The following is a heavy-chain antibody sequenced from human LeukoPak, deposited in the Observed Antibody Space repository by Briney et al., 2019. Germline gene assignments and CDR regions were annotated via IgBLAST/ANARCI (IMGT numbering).Heavy chain of an antibody. CDR1: GLTFSGYD. J-gene: IGHJ4*02. Sequence: GGSLRLSCAASGLTFSGYDMHWVRQAPGKGPEWVAVMSYGGQNERYADSVKGRFTISRDNSKNTLYLQMSSLRADDTAVYYCVKDRSIAAPNNDFFDSWGQGALVTVSS. CDR2: MSYGGQNE. V-gene: IGHV3-30*14. D-gene: IGHD6-6*01. CDR3: VKDRSIAAPNNDFFDS.